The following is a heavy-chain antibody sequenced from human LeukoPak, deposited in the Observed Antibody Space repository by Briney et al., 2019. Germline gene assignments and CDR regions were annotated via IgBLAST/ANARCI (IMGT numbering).Heavy chain of an antibody. CDR1: GGSISSSSYY. D-gene: IGHD3-22*01. Sequence: PSETLSLTCTVSGGSISSSSYYWGWIRQPPGKGLEWIGSIYYSGSTYYNPSLKSRVTISVDTSKNQFSLKLSSVTAADTAVYYCASLDSSGYYYPFDYWGQGTLVTVSS. CDR3: ASLDSSGYYYPFDY. CDR2: IYYSGST. J-gene: IGHJ4*02. V-gene: IGHV4-39*07.